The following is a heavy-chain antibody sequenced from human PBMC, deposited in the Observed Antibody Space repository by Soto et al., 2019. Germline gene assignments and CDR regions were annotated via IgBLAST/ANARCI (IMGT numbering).Heavy chain of an antibody. CDR3: ARGGSSGWPLFFDY. V-gene: IGHV1-69*04. D-gene: IGHD6-19*01. Sequence: KFQGRVTITADKSTSTAYMELSSLRSEDTAVYYCARGGSSGWPLFFDYWGQGTLVTVSS. J-gene: IGHJ4*02.